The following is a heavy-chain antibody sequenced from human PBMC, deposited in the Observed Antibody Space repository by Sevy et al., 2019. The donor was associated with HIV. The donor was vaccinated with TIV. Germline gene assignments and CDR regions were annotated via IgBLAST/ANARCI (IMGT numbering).Heavy chain of an antibody. J-gene: IGHJ6*02. CDR3: ATESIDGNYYDSSGFYDFYYYGMDV. V-gene: IGHV3-15*01. D-gene: IGHD3-22*01. Sequence: GGCLRLSCLASGFTFSKNWMSWVRQAPGKGLEWVVRIKSKTEGGTTDYDAPVKGRFTILRDDSKNTLYLQMNSLKTEDTAVYYCATESIDGNYYDSSGFYDFYYYGMDVWGQGTTVTVSS. CDR1: GFTFSKNW. CDR2: IKSKTEGGTT.